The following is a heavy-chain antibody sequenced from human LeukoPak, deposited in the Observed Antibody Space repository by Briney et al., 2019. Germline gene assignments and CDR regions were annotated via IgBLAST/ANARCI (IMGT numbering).Heavy chain of an antibody. D-gene: IGHD6-19*01. Sequence: GRSLRLSCAASGFTFSNYDMHWVRQAPGKGLEGVAVIWFDGSNKFYADSVKGRFTISRDNSKNTLYLQMNSLRAEDTAVYYCASSAGALIDCWGQGTLVIVSS. CDR2: IWFDGSNK. CDR3: ASSAGALIDC. CDR1: GFTFSNYD. V-gene: IGHV3-33*01. J-gene: IGHJ4*02.